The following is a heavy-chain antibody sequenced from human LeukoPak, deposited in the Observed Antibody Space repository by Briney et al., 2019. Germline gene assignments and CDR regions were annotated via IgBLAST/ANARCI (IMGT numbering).Heavy chain of an antibody. CDR1: GFSLSTSGMC. V-gene: IGHV2-70*17. CDR3: ARTLIHYASGNYYNGGIDP. CDR2: IDWDDDK. J-gene: IGHJ5*02. D-gene: IGHD3-10*01. Sequence: SGPTLVNPTQTLTPTCTFSGFSLSTSGMCVTWIRQPPGKALEWLARIDWDDDKFYNTSLKTRLTISKDTSKNQVVLTMTNMDPVDTATYYCARTLIHYASGNYYNGGIDPWGQGTLVTVSS.